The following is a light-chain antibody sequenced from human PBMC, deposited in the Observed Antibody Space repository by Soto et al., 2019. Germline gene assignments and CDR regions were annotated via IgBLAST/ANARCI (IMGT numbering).Light chain of an antibody. CDR2: RNN. V-gene: IGLV1-47*01. CDR1: SSNIGSNY. J-gene: IGLJ2*01. Sequence: QSVLTQPPSASGIPGQRVTISCSGSSSNIGSNYVYWYQQLPGTAPKLLIYRNNQRPSGVPDRFSGSKSGTSASLAISGLRSEDEADYYCAAWDDSLSAHVVFGGGTQLTVL. CDR3: AAWDDSLSAHVV.